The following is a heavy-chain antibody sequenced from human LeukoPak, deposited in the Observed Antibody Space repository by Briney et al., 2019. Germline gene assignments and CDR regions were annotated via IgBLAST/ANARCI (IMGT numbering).Heavy chain of an antibody. CDR2: VSSSSSYR. D-gene: IGHD3-10*01. V-gene: IGHV3-21*01. CDR1: GFTFSSYS. J-gene: IGHJ3*02. CDR3: ASFASGSNLDALDI. Sequence: GGSLRLSCVVSGFTFSSYSMNWVRQAPGKGLEWVASVSSSSSYRSYADSVKGRFTISRDNARNSLYLQMISLRGEDGAVYYCASFASGSNLDALDIWGQGTMVTVSS.